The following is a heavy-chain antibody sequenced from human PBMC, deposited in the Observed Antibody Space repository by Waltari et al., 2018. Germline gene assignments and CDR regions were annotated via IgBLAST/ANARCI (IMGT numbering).Heavy chain of an antibody. CDR3: ARGPSRLNWFDP. CDR2: INSDGSST. CDR1: GFTFSSYW. Sequence: EVQLVESGGGLVQPGGSLRLSCAASGFTFSSYWMHWVRQAPGKGLVGVARINSDGSSTSYADSVKGRFTISRDNAKNTLYLQMNSLRAEDTAVYYCARGPSRLNWFDPWGQGTLVTVSS. J-gene: IGHJ5*02. V-gene: IGHV3-74*01.